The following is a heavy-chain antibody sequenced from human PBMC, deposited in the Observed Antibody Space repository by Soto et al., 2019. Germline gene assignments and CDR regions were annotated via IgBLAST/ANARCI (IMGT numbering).Heavy chain of an antibody. CDR2: ISSSSSYI. CDR1: GFTFSSYS. V-gene: IGHV3-21*01. D-gene: IGHD5-12*01. J-gene: IGHJ4*02. Sequence: EVQLVESGGGLVKPGGSLRLSCAASGFTFSSYSMNWVRQAPGKGLEWVSSISSSSSYIYYADSVKGRFTISRDKANNSLYLQMNSLRAEDTAVYYCARKYSGYDLADFDYWGQGTLVTVSS. CDR3: ARKYSGYDLADFDY.